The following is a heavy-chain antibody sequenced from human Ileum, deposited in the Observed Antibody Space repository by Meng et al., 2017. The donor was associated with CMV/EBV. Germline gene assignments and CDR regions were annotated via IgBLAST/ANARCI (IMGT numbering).Heavy chain of an antibody. CDR2: INHSGGS. J-gene: IGHJ4*02. V-gene: IGHV4-34*01. CDR3: ATGTSQAWELLHS. D-gene: IGHD1-26*01. CDR1: GGSFSGYH. Sequence: QVQLNQWCAGLLKPSETLSLTGGVYGGSFSGYHWSWIRQPPGKGLEWIGEINHSGGSNYNPSLKSRVTISLDTSKTQFSLKLNSVTAADTAVYYCATGTSQAWELLHSWGQGILVTVSS.